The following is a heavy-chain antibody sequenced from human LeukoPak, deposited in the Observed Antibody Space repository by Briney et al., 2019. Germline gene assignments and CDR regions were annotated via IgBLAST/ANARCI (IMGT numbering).Heavy chain of an antibody. CDR3: ARGHTPSGADSYYNEDI. CDR1: GFTFSSYE. V-gene: IGHV3-48*03. J-gene: IGHJ3*02. Sequence: TGGSLRLSCAASGFTFSSYEMNWVRQAPGKGLEWVSYISSSGSTIYYADSVKGRFTISRDNAKNSLYLQMNSLRAEDTAVYYCARGHTPSGADSYYNEDIWGQGTMVAVSS. D-gene: IGHD3-10*01. CDR2: ISSSGSTI.